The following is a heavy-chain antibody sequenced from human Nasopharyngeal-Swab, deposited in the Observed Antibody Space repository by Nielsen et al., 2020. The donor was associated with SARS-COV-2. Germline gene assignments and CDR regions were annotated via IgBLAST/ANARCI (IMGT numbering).Heavy chain of an antibody. V-gene: IGHV3-73*01. D-gene: IGHD6-13*01. CDR2: IRSKANSYAT. Sequence: GESLKISCAASGFTFSGSAMHWVRQASGKGLEWVGRIRSKANSYATAYAASVKGRFTISRDNAKNSLYLQMNSLRAEDTAVYYCAKATGYSSSWELNYFDYWGQGTLVTVSS. CDR1: GFTFSGSA. J-gene: IGHJ4*02. CDR3: AKATGYSSSWELNYFDY.